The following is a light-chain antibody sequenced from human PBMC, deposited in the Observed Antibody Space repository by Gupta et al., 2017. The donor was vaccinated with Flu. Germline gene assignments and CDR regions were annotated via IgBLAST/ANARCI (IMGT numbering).Light chain of an antibody. CDR3: MQALQSPRRT. CDR2: FGS. J-gene: IGKJ3*01. Sequence: DIVMTQSPLSLPVTPGETASIPCRSSQSLLHSNGYNYLDWYLQKPGQSPQLLIYFGSNRASGVPDRFSGSGSGTDFTLKISRVEAEDVGVYYCMQALQSPRRTFGPGTKVEIK. V-gene: IGKV2-28*01. CDR1: QSLLHSNGYNY.